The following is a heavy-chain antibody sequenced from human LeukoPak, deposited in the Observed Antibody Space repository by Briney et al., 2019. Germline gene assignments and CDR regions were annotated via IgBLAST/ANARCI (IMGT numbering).Heavy chain of an antibody. CDR3: AMIKEG. Sequence: PGGSLRLSCAASGFTFSSCGFNWVRQAPGKGLEWVSSIGPTGTDRYYADSVRGRFTISRDNAKNSMYLQMDSLRDEDTAVYYCAMIKEGWGQGTLVTVSS. J-gene: IGHJ4*02. V-gene: IGHV3-21*01. D-gene: IGHD3-22*01. CDR1: GFTFSSCG. CDR2: IGPTGTDR.